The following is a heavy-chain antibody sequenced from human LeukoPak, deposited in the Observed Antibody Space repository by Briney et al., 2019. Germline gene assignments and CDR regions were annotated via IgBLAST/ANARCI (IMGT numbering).Heavy chain of an antibody. CDR2: ISYDGSNK. CDR1: GFTFSSYG. CDR3: AKDLWGAQDY. D-gene: IGHD1-26*01. J-gene: IGHJ4*02. V-gene: IGHV3-30*18. Sequence: GGSLRLSCAVSGFTFSSYGMHWVRQAPGKGLEWVAVISYDGSNKYYADSVKGRFTISRDNSKNTLHLQMNSLRAEDTAVYYCAKDLWGAQDYWGQGTLVTVSS.